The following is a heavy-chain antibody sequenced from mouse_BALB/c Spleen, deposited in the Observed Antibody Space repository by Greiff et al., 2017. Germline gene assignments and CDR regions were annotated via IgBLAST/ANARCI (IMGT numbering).Heavy chain of an antibody. D-gene: IGHD3-1*01. CDR2: IFPGSGNT. J-gene: IGHJ4*01. CDR1: GYSFTSYY. V-gene: IGHV1-66*01. CDR3: ARSGPYAMDY. Sequence: QVQLQQSGPELVKPGASVKISCKASGYSFTSYYIHWVKQRPGQGLEWIGWIFPGSGNTKYNEKFKGKATLTADTSSSTAYMQLSSLTSEDSAVYFCARSGPYAMDYWGQGTSVTVSS.